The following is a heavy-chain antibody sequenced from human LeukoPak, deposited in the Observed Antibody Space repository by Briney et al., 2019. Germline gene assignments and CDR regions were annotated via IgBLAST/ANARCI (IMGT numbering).Heavy chain of an antibody. CDR3: ALAGYRSSGLGV. D-gene: IGHD6-13*01. CDR1: GFTVSSNY. J-gene: IGHJ4*02. Sequence: GGPLRLSCAGSGFTVSSNYMTWVRQAPGKGLEWVSVIYSDGRTYYGDSVKGRFTISRDNSKNMVYLQMNSLRAEDTALYYCALAGYRSSGLGVWGQGTLVTVSS. CDR2: IYSDGRT. V-gene: IGHV3-53*01.